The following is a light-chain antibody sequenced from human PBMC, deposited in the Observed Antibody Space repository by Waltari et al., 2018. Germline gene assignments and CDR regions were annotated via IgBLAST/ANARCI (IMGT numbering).Light chain of an antibody. V-gene: IGLV1-47*01. CDR3: AAWDDSLSGWV. CDR2: RNN. J-gene: IGLJ3*02. Sequence: QSVLTQPPSASGTPGQRGTISCSGRSSNIGSDYVYWYQQLPGTAPKLLINRNNQRPSGVPDRFSGSKSGTSASLAISGLRSEDEADYSCAAWDDSLSGWVFGGGTKLTVL. CDR1: SSNIGSDY.